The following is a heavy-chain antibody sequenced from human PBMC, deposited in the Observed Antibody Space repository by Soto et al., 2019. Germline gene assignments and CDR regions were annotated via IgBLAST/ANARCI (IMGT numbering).Heavy chain of an antibody. CDR3: ARRHSSSSAFDP. V-gene: IGHV5-10-1*01. Sequence: GESLKISCQASGYSFTTYWISWVRQMPGKGLECMGRIDPTDSYTDYGPSFEGHVTMSADKSISTAYLQWSSLKASDTAMYYCARRHSSSSAFDPWGQGTLVTVSS. D-gene: IGHD6-13*01. CDR2: IDPTDSYT. J-gene: IGHJ5*02. CDR1: GYSFTTYW.